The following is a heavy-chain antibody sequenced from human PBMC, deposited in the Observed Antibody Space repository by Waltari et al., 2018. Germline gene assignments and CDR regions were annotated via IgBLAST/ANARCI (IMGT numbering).Heavy chain of an antibody. CDR2: IKSKTDGGTT. CDR1: GFIFNSAW. V-gene: IGHV3-15*07. J-gene: IGHJ4*02. D-gene: IGHD2-15*01. CDR3: AAGWPFNY. Sequence: EVQLVESGGGLVKPGGSLRLSCAASGFIFNSAWLTWVRQVPGKGLEWVGRIKSKTDGGTTDYAVPVKGRITISRDDSKNTVFLQMDSLKTEDTAVYYCAAGWPFNYWGRGTLVTVSS.